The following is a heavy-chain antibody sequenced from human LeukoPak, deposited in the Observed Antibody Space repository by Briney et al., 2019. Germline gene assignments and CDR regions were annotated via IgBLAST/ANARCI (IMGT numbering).Heavy chain of an antibody. CDR2: ISSSSSYI. Sequence: GGSLRLSCAASGFTFSSYSMNWVRQAPGKGLEWVSSISSSSSYIYYADSVKGRFTISRDNAKNSLYLQMNSLRAEDTAVYYCARENLNRIWFGERGYFDYWGQGTLVTVSS. CDR3: ARENLNRIWFGERGYFDY. CDR1: GFTFSSYS. V-gene: IGHV3-21*01. J-gene: IGHJ4*02. D-gene: IGHD3-10*01.